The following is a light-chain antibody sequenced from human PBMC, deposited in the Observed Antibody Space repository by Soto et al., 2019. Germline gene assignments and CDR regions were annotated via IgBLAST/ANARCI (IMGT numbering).Light chain of an antibody. CDR2: SAS. V-gene: IGKV3-20*01. CDR1: QSVNSNS. Sequence: EIVLTQSPGTLSLSPGERATLSCRASQSVNSNSLAWYQQKSGQAPRLLIFSASSRATGLPDRFSGSEPGTDFTLTISRLEPEDFAVYYCHQYGSSPWTFGQGTKVEIK. CDR3: HQYGSSPWT. J-gene: IGKJ1*01.